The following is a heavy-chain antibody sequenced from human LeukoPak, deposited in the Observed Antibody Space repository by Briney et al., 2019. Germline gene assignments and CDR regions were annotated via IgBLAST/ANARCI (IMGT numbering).Heavy chain of an antibody. Sequence: GGSLRLSCAASGFIFSSHWMHWVRHTPGKGLVWVSRMNSDGSSITYADSVKGRFTISRDNAKNTLYLQMNSLRAEDTAVYYCARDRGLGGIDYWGQGTLVTVSS. CDR2: MNSDGSSI. V-gene: IGHV3-74*01. CDR3: ARDRGLGGIDY. D-gene: IGHD1-1*01. CDR1: GFIFSSHW. J-gene: IGHJ4*02.